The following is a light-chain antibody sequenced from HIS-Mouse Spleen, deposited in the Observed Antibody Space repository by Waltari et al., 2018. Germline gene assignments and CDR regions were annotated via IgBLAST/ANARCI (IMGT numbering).Light chain of an antibody. CDR2: DVS. Sequence: QSALTQPASVSGSPGQSITISCTGTSSDVGGYNYVSWYQQHPGKDPKLMIYDVSNRPSVVSNRFAGSKSGNTASLTISGLQAEDEADYYCSSYTSSSTLVFGGGTKLTVL. CDR3: SSYTSSSTLV. J-gene: IGLJ3*02. V-gene: IGLV2-14*03. CDR1: SSDVGGYNY.